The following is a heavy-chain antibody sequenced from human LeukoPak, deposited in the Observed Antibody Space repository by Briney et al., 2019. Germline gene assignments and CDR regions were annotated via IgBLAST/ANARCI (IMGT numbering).Heavy chain of an antibody. Sequence: PSETLSLTCTVSGGSISSYYWSWIRQPAGKGLEWIGRIYTSGSTNYNPSLKSRVTMSVDTSKNQFSLKLSSVTAADTAVYYCAGTRPPYSSSWYYYYYYMDVWGKGTTVTVSS. CDR2: IYTSGST. CDR1: GGSISSYY. J-gene: IGHJ6*03. CDR3: AGTRPPYSSSWYYYYYYMDV. V-gene: IGHV4-4*07. D-gene: IGHD6-13*01.